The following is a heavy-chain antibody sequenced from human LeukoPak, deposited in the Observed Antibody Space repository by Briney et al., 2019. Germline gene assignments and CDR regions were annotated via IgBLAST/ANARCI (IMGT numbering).Heavy chain of an antibody. CDR3: AREGRMSMGIEY. Sequence: LETLSLTCAVYGGSLSGYYWSWIRQSPGKGLEWIGEINHGGSTNYNPSLKSRVTMSVDTSKNHFSLKLSSVTAADTAVYFCAREGRMSMGIEYWGQGTLVTVSS. CDR1: GGSLSGYY. D-gene: IGHD4/OR15-4a*01. CDR2: INHGGST. V-gene: IGHV4-34*01. J-gene: IGHJ4*02.